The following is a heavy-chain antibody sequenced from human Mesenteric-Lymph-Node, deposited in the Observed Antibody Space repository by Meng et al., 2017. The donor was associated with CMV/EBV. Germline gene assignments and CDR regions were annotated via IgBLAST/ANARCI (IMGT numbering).Heavy chain of an antibody. Sequence: KISGSTFTSFAINWLRQAPGQGFEWMGTIIPMFGAAQYSQKFTGRVSVTTNESTTTAFMELSSLRPDDTAVYYCARGPGAGTPLGFDYWGQGTLVTVSS. J-gene: IGHJ4*02. D-gene: IGHD1/OR15-1a*01. CDR3: ARGPGAGTPLGFDY. CDR2: IIPMFGAA. V-gene: IGHV1-69*05. CDR1: GSTFTSFA.